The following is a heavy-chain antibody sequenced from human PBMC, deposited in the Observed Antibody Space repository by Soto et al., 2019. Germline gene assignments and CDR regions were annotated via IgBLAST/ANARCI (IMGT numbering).Heavy chain of an antibody. CDR3: ARENDPYGFDL. V-gene: IGHV1-18*01. Sequence: QVQLVQSGATQEKPGASVKVSCEAFGYSFDSYAYSWVRQAPGQGLEWMGGIGSGDTNYAQKLQGRVTMTTDTSTNTAYMELRSLRSDDTALYYCARENDPYGFDLWGQGTMVTVSS. CDR2: IGSGDT. CDR1: GYSFDSYA. J-gene: IGHJ3*01.